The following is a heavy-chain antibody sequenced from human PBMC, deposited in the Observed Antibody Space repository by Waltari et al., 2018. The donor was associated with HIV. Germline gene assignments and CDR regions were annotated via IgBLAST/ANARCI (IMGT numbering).Heavy chain of an antibody. CDR2: IYHSGST. CDR3: ARDRRHYYDSSGYPPYFDY. V-gene: IGHV4-38-2*02. J-gene: IGHJ4*02. D-gene: IGHD3-22*01. CDR1: GYSISSGYY. Sequence: VKPSETLSPTCTVSGYSISSGYYWGWIRQPPGKGLEWIGSIYHSGSTYYNPSLKSRVTISVDTSKNQFSLKLSSVTAADTAVYYCARDRRHYYDSSGYPPYFDYWGQGTLVTVSS.